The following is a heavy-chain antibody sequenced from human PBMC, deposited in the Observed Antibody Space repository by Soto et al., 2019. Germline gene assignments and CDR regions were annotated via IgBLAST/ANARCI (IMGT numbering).Heavy chain of an antibody. J-gene: IGHJ5*02. CDR1: GGTFDSYV. Sequence: SVKVSCKASGGTFDSYVISWLRQAPGQGLEWMGGIMPIFGTPNYAQKFRGRVTISADESTSTAYLELSSLTSDDTAVYYCARVHSSGIFYFVDPWGQGALVTVSS. V-gene: IGHV1-69*13. D-gene: IGHD3-10*01. CDR3: ARVHSSGIFYFVDP. CDR2: IMPIFGTP.